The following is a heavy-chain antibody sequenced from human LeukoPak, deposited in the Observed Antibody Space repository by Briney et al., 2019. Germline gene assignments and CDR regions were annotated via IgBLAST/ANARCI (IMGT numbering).Heavy chain of an antibody. CDR1: GGTSSRYA. CDR3: ARGRDQTNTGYCDH. J-gene: IGHJ4*02. V-gene: IGHV1-69*05. D-gene: IGHD2-15*01. CDR2: IIPFFGSA. Sequence: SVKVSCKASGGTSSRYAMNWVRQAPGQGLEWMGGIIPFFGSANYAQKFRGRLTITTDESTFTSYMELSSLRYEDTAVYYCARGRDQTNTGYCDHWGQGTLVTVSS.